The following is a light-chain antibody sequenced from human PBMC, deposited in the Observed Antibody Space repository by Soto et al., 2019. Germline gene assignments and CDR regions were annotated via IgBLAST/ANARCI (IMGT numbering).Light chain of an antibody. CDR1: QGISSY. J-gene: IGKJ2*01. CDR3: QQLHTYPYT. V-gene: IGKV1-9*01. CDR2: DAS. Sequence: DIQLTQSPSFLSASVEDRVTITCRASQGISSYLAWFQQKPGEAPNLLISDASVIQSGVPSRFSGSGSGSEFTLTISSLQPEDFATYYCQQLHTYPYTFGQGTKVEIK.